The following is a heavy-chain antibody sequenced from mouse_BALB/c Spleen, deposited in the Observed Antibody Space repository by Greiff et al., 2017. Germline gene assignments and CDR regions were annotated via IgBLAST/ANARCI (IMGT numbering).Heavy chain of an antibody. CDR3: ARGWLRVFDY. Sequence: VQLQQSGPELVKPGASVKISCKASGYTFTDYNMHWVKQSHGKSLEWIGYIYPYNGGTGYNQKFKSKATLTVDNSSSTAYMELRSLTSEDSAVYYCARGWLRVFDYWGQGTTLTVSS. J-gene: IGHJ2*01. D-gene: IGHD2-2*01. V-gene: IGHV1S29*02. CDR2: IYPYNGGT. CDR1: GYTFTDYN.